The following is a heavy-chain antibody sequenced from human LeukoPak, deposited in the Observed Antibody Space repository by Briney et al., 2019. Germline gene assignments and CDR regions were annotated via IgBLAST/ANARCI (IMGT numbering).Heavy chain of an antibody. D-gene: IGHD2-21*02. J-gene: IGHJ5*02. CDR1: GFTFSDYD. CDR3: ARGRFGGDSVDPWFDP. CDR2: IGTAGDT. Sequence: GGSLRLSCAASGFTFSDYDMHWVRQATGKGLEWVSTIGTAGDTYSPGSVKGRFTISRENAKNSLYLQMNTLRAGDTAVYYCARGRFGGDSVDPWFDPWGQGTLVTVSS. V-gene: IGHV3-13*01.